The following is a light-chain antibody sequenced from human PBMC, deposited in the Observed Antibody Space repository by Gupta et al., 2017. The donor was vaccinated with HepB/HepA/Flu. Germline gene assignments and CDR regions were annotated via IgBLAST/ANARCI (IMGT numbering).Light chain of an antibody. V-gene: IGLV2-14*01. CDR3: CSYTTSNTRV. CDR2: DVS. J-gene: IGLJ2*01. Sequence: QSALTQPASVSGSPGQSITISCTGTSNDIGAYNYVSWYQQYPGKARKLMIYDVSNRPAGVSNRFSGSKSGNTASLTISGLQAEDEADYYCCSYTTSNTRVFGGGTKRTGL. CDR1: SNDIGAYNY.